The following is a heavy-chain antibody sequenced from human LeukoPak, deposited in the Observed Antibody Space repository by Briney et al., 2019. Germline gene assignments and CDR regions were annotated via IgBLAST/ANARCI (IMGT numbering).Heavy chain of an antibody. D-gene: IGHD1-26*01. Sequence: GGSLRLSCAASGFTFSSYGMHWVRQAPGKGLEWVAFIRYDGSNKYYADSVKGRVTISRDNSKNTLYLQMNSMRAEDKAVYYCAKEGQVGATLDYWGQGPLVTVSS. CDR3: AKEGQVGATLDY. CDR2: IRYDGSNK. V-gene: IGHV3-30*02. J-gene: IGHJ4*02. CDR1: GFTFSSYG.